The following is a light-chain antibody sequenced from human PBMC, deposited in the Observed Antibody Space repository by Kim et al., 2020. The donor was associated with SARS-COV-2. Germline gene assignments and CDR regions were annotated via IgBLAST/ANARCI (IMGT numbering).Light chain of an antibody. CDR3: HQTYSTPYT. Sequence: SASVGDRVTIACRARQTITNCLHWSQQKPGIAPTLLISTASNLQDGFPSRFSGSGSETDFTLTIDSLQPEDFATYHCHQTYSTPYTFGQGTKLEI. V-gene: IGKV1-39*01. CDR2: TAS. CDR1: QTITNC. J-gene: IGKJ2*01.